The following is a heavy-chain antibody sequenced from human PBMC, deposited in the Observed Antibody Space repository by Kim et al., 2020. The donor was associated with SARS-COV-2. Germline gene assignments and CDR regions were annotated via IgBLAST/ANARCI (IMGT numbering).Heavy chain of an antibody. CDR2: IYYSGST. V-gene: IGHV4-39*01. CDR3: ARRFDRFITGTPFDY. J-gene: IGHJ4*02. Sequence: SETLSLTCTVSGGSISSSSYYWGWIRQPPGKGLEWIGSIYYSGSTYYNPSLKSRVTISVDTSKNQFSLKLSSVTAADTAVYYCARRFDRFITGTPFDYWGQGTLVTVSS. D-gene: IGHD1-20*01. CDR1: GGSISSSSYY.